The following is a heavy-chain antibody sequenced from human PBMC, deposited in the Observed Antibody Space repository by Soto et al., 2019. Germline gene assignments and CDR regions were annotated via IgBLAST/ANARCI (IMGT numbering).Heavy chain of an antibody. CDR3: ARDERIAVAGTGPSWYYYGMDV. D-gene: IGHD6-19*01. CDR2: IYYIVIT. CDR1: GGSISSYY. V-gene: IGHV4-59*01. J-gene: IGHJ6*02. Sequence: SGTLSLTCTVSGGSISSYYWSWIRQPPGKGLEWIGYIYYIVITNYNPSLKSRVTISVDTSKNQFSLKLSSVTAADTAVYYCARDERIAVAGTGPSWYYYGMDVWGQGTTVTVSS.